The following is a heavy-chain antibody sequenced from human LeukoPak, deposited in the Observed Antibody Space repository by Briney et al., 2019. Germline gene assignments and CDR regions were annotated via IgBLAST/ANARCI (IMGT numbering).Heavy chain of an antibody. J-gene: IGHJ4*02. V-gene: IGHV3-23*01. CDR2: ISGSGGST. CDR3: AKDPSYILLWFEELDY. D-gene: IGHD3-10*01. Sequence: PGGSLRLSCAASGFTFSSYAMSWVRQAPGKGLEWVSAISGSGGSTYYADSVKGRFTISRDNSKNTLYLQMNSLRAEDTAVYYCAKDPSYILLWFEELDYWGQGTLVTVSS. CDR1: GFTFSSYA.